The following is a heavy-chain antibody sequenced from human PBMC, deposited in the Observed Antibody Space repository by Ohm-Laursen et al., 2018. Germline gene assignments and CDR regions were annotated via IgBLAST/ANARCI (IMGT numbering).Heavy chain of an antibody. CDR2: IKQDGSEK. D-gene: IGHD3-10*01. CDR3: AALSNNYYPLAY. Sequence: SLRLSCAASGFTFSSFWMSWVRQAPGKGLEWVANIKQDGSEKYFVDSVKGRFTMSRDNAKSSLYLQMNSLRVEDTAIYYCAALSNNYYPLAYWGQGTLVTVSS. CDR1: GFTFSSFW. V-gene: IGHV3-7*01. J-gene: IGHJ4*02.